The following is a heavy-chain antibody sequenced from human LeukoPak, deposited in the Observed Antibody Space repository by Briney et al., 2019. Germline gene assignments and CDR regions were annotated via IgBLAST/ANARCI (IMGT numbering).Heavy chain of an antibody. CDR3: ARAGDAFDL. J-gene: IGHJ3*01. CDR2: IWYDGSDE. Sequence: PGGSLRPSCAASGFTFSSYGMHWVRQAPGKGLEWVAVIWYDGSDEYYTDSVKGRFTIFRDNSKNTLYLQMNSLRAEDTAIYYCARAGDAFDLWGQGTMVTVSS. V-gene: IGHV3-33*01. CDR1: GFTFSSYG.